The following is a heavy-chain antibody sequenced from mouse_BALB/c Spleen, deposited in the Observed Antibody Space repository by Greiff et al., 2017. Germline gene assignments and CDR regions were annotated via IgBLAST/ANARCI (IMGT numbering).Heavy chain of an antibody. CDR3: AKLTGTPFAY. D-gene: IGHD4-1*01. J-gene: IGHJ3*01. CDR2: IWAGGST. Sequence: QVQLQQSGPGLVAPSQSLSITCTASGFSLTSYGVHWVRQPPGKGLEWLGVIWAGGSTNYNSALMSRLSISKDNSKSQVFLKMNSRQTDDTAVYYCAKLTGTPFAYWGQGTLVTVSA. CDR1: GFSLTSYG. V-gene: IGHV2-9*02.